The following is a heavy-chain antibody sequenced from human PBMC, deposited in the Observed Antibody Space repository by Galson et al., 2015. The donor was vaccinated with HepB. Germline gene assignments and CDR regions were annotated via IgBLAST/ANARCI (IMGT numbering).Heavy chain of an antibody. J-gene: IGHJ5*02. CDR1: GFTYSNYA. CDR2: ISGSGGSA. CDR3: AKENPVTTSSPLRWLDP. Sequence: SLRLSCAASGFTYSNYAMSWVRQAPGKGLEWVSAISGSGGSAYYADSVKGRFTTSRDNSKNTLHLQMNSLRAEDTAVYYCAKENPVTTSSPLRWLDPWGQGTLVTVSS. V-gene: IGHV3-23*01. D-gene: IGHD4-17*01.